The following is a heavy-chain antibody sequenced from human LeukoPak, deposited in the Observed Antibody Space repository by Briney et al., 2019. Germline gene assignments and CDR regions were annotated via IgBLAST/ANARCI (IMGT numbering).Heavy chain of an antibody. CDR2: INPNSGGT. V-gene: IGHV1-2*02. CDR1: RYTFTGYY. Sequence: ASVKVSCKASRYTFTGYYMHWVRQAPGQGLEWMGWINPNSGGTNYAQKFQGRVTMTRDTSISTAYMELSRLRSDDAAVYYCARDLTVTTRLPYYYGMDVLGQGTTVTDSS. D-gene: IGHD4-17*01. J-gene: IGHJ6*02. CDR3: ARDLTVTTRLPYYYGMDV.